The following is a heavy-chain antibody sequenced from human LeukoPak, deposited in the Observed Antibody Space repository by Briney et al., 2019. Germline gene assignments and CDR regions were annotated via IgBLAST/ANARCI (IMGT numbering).Heavy chain of an antibody. J-gene: IGHJ4*02. CDR3: AKENRRYCGGDCYPNY. CDR2: IRYDGSNK. D-gene: IGHD2-21*02. CDR1: GFTFSSYG. V-gene: IGHV3-30*02. Sequence: GGSLRLSCAASGFTFSSYGMHWVRQAPGKGLEWVAFIRYDGSNKYYADSVKGRFTISRDNSKNTLYLQMNSLRAEDTAVYYCAKENRRYCGGDCYPNYWGQGTLVTVSS.